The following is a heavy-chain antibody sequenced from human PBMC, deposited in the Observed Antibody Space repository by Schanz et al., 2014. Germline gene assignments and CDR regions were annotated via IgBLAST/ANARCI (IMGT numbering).Heavy chain of an antibody. V-gene: IGHV3-23*01. J-gene: IGHJ4*02. Sequence: EMQLLESGGGLAQPGGSLRLSCAASGFTLSNYAMSWVRQAPGKGLEWVSSISSGGGSTYYADSVKGRFTISRDNSKNTLYLQMKSLRAEDTAVYYCARIGGSVFDYWAQGTLVTVSS. CDR2: ISSGGGST. CDR3: ARIGGSVFDY. D-gene: IGHD3-10*01. CDR1: GFTLSNYA.